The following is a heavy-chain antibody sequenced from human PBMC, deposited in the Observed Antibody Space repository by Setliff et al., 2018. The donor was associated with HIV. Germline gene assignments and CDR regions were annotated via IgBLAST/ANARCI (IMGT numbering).Heavy chain of an antibody. Sequence: TLSLTCAVYGGSFSGYFWSWIRQSPGKGLEWIGEFRHSGNTNINPSLKSRVTISVDTSKNQFSLKLSSVTAADTAVYYCARDRSTWNYGKNYMDVWGKGTTVTVSS. D-gene: IGHD1-7*01. CDR3: ARDRSTWNYGKNYMDV. CDR2: FRHSGNT. CDR1: GGSFSGYF. V-gene: IGHV4-34*01. J-gene: IGHJ6*03.